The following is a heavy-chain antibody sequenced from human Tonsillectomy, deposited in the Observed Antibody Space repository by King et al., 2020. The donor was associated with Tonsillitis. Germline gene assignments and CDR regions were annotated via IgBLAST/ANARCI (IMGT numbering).Heavy chain of an antibody. V-gene: IGHV4-34*01. D-gene: IGHD5-24*01. CDR3: ARGRRWHGSTNGYYYYGMDV. J-gene: IGHJ6*02. CDR2: INHSGST. Sequence: VQLQQWGAGLLKPSETLSRTCAVYGGSFSGYYWNWIRQPPGKGLEWIGEINHSGSTNYNPSLKSRVTISLDTSKNQFSLKLNSVTAADTAVYYCARGRRWHGSTNGYYYYGMDVWDQGTTVTVSS. CDR1: GGSFSGYY.